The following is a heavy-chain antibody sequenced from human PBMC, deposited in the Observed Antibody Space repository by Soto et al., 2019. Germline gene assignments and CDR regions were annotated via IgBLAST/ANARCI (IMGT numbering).Heavy chain of an antibody. CDR1: GDSFTSYW. CDR3: ARHRITMVRGVTYGMDV. D-gene: IGHD3-10*01. J-gene: IGHJ6*02. Sequence: PGESLKISCKGSGDSFTSYWISWVRQMPGKGLECMGRIDPSDSYTNYSPSFQGHVTISADKSISTAYLQWSSLKASDTAMYYCARHRITMVRGVTYGMDVRRQGTTVTV. CDR2: IDPSDSYT. V-gene: IGHV5-10-1*01.